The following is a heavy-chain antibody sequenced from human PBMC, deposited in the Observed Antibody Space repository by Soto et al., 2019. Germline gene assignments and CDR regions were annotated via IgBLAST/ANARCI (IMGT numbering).Heavy chain of an antibody. Sequence: ASVKVSCKASGYTFTSYGISWVRQAPGQGLEWMGWISAYNGNTNYAQKLQDRVTMTTDTSTSTAYMELRSLRSDDTAVYYCGRVIFGVDYFDYWGQGTLVTVSS. D-gene: IGHD3-3*01. V-gene: IGHV1-18*01. CDR2: ISAYNGNT. J-gene: IGHJ4*02. CDR3: GRVIFGVDYFDY. CDR1: GYTFTSYG.